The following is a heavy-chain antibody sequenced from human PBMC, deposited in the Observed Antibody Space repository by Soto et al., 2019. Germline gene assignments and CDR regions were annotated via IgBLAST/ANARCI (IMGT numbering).Heavy chain of an antibody. Sequence: PSAPLSLTCTVSGGSISSGDFYWSWIRQPPGRGLEWIGYISYSGSTYYNTSLKSRVTISVDTSKNQFSLKLNSVTAADTAVYYCARGGPTGGSYKYNWFDPWGQGTLVTVSS. CDR2: ISYSGST. CDR3: ARGGPTGGSYKYNWFDP. V-gene: IGHV4-30-4*01. CDR1: GGSISSGDFY. D-gene: IGHD2-15*01. J-gene: IGHJ5*02.